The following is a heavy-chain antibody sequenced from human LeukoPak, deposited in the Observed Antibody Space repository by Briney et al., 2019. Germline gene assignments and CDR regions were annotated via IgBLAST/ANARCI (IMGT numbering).Heavy chain of an antibody. D-gene: IGHD3-3*01. V-gene: IGHV4-30-4*08. CDR2: IYYSGST. J-gene: IGHJ4*02. CDR1: GGFVSSGDYF. Sequence: SQTLSLTCNVSGGFVSSGDYFWSWIRQPPGKGLEWIGYIYYSGSTYYNPSLKSRVTISVGTSKNQFSLKLSSVTAADTAVYYCARAVLRFLEWPNWGQGTLVTVSS. CDR3: ARAVLRFLEWPN.